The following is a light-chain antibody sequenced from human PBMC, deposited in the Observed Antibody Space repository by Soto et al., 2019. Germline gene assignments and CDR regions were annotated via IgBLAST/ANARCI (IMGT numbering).Light chain of an antibody. CDR1: SGSIASNY. CDR3: QSYDSSIDVV. V-gene: IGLV6-57*04. J-gene: IGLJ2*01. Sequence: LTQPHSVSESPGKTVTISCTRSSGSIASNYVQWYQQRPGSAPTTVIYEDNQRPSGVPDRFSGSIDSSSNSASLTISGLKTEDEPDYYCQSYDSSIDVVFGGGTKVTVL. CDR2: EDN.